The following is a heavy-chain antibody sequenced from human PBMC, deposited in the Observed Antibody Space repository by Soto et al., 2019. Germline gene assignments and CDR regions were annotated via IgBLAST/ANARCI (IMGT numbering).Heavy chain of an antibody. CDR3: ARSVHGDYLFDV. J-gene: IGHJ4*02. V-gene: IGHV4-31*03. D-gene: IGHD4-17*01. Sequence: QVQLQESGPGLVKLSQTLSLTCSVSGVSISSGVYYWTWVRQHPEKGLESIGYIYHRGNNYYSPSLGGRVAISIDTSKNQFSLTLTSVTAADTAVYYCARSVHGDYLFDVWGQGTLVTVSS. CDR1: GVSISSGVYY. CDR2: IYHRGNN.